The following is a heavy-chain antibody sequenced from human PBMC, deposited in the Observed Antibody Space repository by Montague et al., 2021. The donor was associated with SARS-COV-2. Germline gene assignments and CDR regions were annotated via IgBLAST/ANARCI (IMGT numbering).Heavy chain of an antibody. CDR2: IYHTGIT. D-gene: IGHD3-10*01. Sequence: LEWIGTIYHTGITHYNPSLKSRVTLSVDTSKNQLSLNVTSVTAADTAVYFCVRVAWFGELSLADYWGQGTLVAVSS. V-gene: IGHV4-4*06. J-gene: IGHJ4*02. CDR3: VRVAWFGELSLADY.